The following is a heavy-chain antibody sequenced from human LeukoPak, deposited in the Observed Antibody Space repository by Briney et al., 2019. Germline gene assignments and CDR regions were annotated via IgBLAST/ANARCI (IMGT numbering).Heavy chain of an antibody. D-gene: IGHD3-22*01. J-gene: IGHJ3*02. CDR1: GGTFSSYA. CDR3: ARTHDSSGYYYVEAAFDI. V-gene: IGHV1-69*13. Sequence: SVKASCKASGGTFSSYAISWVRQAPGQGLEWMGGIIPIFGTANYAQKFQGRVTITADESTSTAYMELSSLRSEDTAVYYCARTHDSSGYYYVEAAFDIWGQGTMVTVSS. CDR2: IIPIFGTA.